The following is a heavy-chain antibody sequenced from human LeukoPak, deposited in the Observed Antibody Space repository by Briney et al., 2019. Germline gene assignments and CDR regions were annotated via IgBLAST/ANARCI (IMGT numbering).Heavy chain of an antibody. CDR3: ARSGGVSGIAVAGSRFYY. J-gene: IGHJ4*02. CDR1: GGSISSSSYY. CDR2: IYYSGST. V-gene: IGHV4-39*07. Sequence: PSETLSLTCTVSGGSISSSSYYWGWIRQPPGTGLEWVGSIYYSGSTYYNPSLKSRVTISVDTSKNQFSLKLSSVTAADTAVYYCARSGGVSGIAVAGSRFYYWGQGTLVTVSS. D-gene: IGHD6-19*01.